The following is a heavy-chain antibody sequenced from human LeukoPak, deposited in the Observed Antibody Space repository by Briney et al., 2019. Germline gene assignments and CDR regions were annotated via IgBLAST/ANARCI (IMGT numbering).Heavy chain of an antibody. CDR2: ISGSGRTI. CDR1: GFTFSSYS. D-gene: IGHD4-17*01. Sequence: PGGSLRLSCAASGFTFSSYSMNWVRQAPGKGLEWVSYISGSGRTIYYADSVKGRLTVSRDTAKNSLYLQMNTLRAEDTAVYYCARDLTGTYAFDFWGQGTMVTVSS. CDR3: ARDLTGTYAFDF. J-gene: IGHJ3*01. V-gene: IGHV3-48*04.